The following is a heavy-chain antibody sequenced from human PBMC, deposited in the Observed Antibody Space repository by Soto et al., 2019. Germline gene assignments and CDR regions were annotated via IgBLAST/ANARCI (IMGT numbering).Heavy chain of an antibody. CDR1: GGSISSYY. Sequence: SETLSLTCTVSGGSISSYYWFWIRQSPGRGLEWIGYVYYSGRTNYNPSLESRVTISVDTSENQFSLKLNSVSAADTAVYYCARGARLGDRRYKDVWGKGNTVTVSS. CDR2: VYYSGRT. V-gene: IGHV4-59*12. D-gene: IGHD5-12*01. CDR3: ARGARLGDRRYKDV. J-gene: IGHJ6*03.